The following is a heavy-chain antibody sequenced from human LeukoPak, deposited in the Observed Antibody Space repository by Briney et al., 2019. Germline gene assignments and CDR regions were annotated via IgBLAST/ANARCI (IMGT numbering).Heavy chain of an antibody. CDR2: IRYDGSNK. J-gene: IGHJ5*02. V-gene: IGHV3-30*02. Sequence: PGGSLRLSCAASEFTFSNYGMHWVRQAPGKGLEWVAFIRYDGSNKYYADSVKGRFTISRDNSKNTLYLQMNSLRAEDTAVYHCAKDLAPSFGDSSSWYAVTNWFDPWGQGTLVTVSS. D-gene: IGHD6-13*01. CDR3: AKDLAPSFGDSSSWYAVTNWFDP. CDR1: EFTFSNYG.